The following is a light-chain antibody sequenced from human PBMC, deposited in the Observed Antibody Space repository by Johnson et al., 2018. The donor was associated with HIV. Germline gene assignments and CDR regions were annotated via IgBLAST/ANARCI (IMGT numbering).Light chain of an antibody. V-gene: IGLV1-51*02. CDR3: GTCDSSLSVYV. J-gene: IGLJ1*01. Sequence: SVLTQPPSVSAAPGQKVTISCSGSTSNIGNNYVSWYQQLPGTAPKLLIYEKNKRPSGIPDRFSGSKSGTSATLGITGLQTGDEADYYCGTCDSSLSVYVFGTGTKVTVL. CDR1: TSNIGNNY. CDR2: EKN.